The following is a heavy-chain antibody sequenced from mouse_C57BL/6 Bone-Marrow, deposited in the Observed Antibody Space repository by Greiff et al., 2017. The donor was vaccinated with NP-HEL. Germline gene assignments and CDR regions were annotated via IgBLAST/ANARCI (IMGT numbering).Heavy chain of an antibody. CDR2: ISSGGSYT. D-gene: IGHD1-1*01. V-gene: IGHV5-6*01. Sequence: EVQRVESGGDLVKPGGSLKLSCAASGFTFSSYGMSWVRQTPDKRLEWVATISSGGSYTSYPDSVKGRFTISRDNAKNTLYLQMSSLKSEDTAMYYCARPDYYGSLNWYFDVWGTGTTVTVSS. J-gene: IGHJ1*03. CDR1: GFTFSSYG. CDR3: ARPDYYGSLNWYFDV.